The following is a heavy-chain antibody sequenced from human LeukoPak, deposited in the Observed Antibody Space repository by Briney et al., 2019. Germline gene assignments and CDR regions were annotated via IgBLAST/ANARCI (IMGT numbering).Heavy chain of an antibody. Sequence: SETLSLTCAVYGGSFSGYYRSWIRQPPGKGLEWIGEINHSGSTNYNPSLKSRVTISVDTSKNQFSLKLSSVTAAGTAVYYCARGRGSGWYRGNYFDYWGQGTLVTVSS. V-gene: IGHV4-34*01. CDR1: GGSFSGYY. CDR3: ARGRGSGWYRGNYFDY. D-gene: IGHD6-19*01. CDR2: INHSGST. J-gene: IGHJ4*02.